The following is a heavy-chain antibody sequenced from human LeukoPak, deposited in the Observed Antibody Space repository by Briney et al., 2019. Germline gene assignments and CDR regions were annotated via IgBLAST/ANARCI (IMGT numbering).Heavy chain of an antibody. D-gene: IGHD6-19*01. Sequence: ASVKVYCKASGGTFSSYAISWVRQATGQGLEWMGGIIPIFGTANYAQKFQGRVTITADESTSTAYMELSSLRSEDTAVYYCARGSRSSGPTSGAFDIWGQGTMVTVSS. CDR1: GGTFSSYA. J-gene: IGHJ3*02. CDR3: ARGSRSSGPTSGAFDI. CDR2: IIPIFGTA. V-gene: IGHV1-69*13.